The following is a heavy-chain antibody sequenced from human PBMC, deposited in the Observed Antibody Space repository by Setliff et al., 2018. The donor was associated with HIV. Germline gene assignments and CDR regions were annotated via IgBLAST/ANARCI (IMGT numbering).Heavy chain of an antibody. CDR3: ARDSGTVVGATGPGY. D-gene: IGHD1-26*01. J-gene: IGHJ4*02. Sequence: ETLSLTCAVSGYSIRSGYYWGWIRQSPGKGLEWVANIKQDGSEKFYLDPVKGRFTISRDNAKNSLYLQMNSLRVDDTAVYYCARDSGTVVGATGPGYWGQGTLVTVSS. V-gene: IGHV3-7*01. CDR2: IKQDGSEK. CDR1: GYSIRSGYY.